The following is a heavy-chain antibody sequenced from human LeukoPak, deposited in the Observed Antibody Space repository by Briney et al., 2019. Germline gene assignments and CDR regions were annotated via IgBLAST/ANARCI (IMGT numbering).Heavy chain of an antibody. CDR1: GFTVSSSY. J-gene: IGHJ3*02. CDR3: ARHYYDSGGYCCAFDI. CDR2: IYAGDST. D-gene: IGHD3-22*01. Sequence: GGSLRLSCAASGFTVSSSYISWVRQAPGKGLEWVSVIYAGDSTYYADSVKGRFIISRDNSKNTVYLQMDSLRAEDTAEYYCARHYYDSGGYCCAFDIWGRGAMVTVSS. V-gene: IGHV3-53*01.